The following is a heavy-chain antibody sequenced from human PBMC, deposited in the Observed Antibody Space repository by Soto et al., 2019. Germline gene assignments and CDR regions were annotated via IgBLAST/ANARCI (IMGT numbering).Heavy chain of an antibody. J-gene: IGHJ6*03. CDR3: ARQGHYCTNGVRYTVYYYYMDV. CDR1: GRSISSSSYY. CDR2: IYYSGST. D-gene: IGHD2-8*01. V-gene: IGHV4-39*01. Sequence: SETLSLTCAVSGRSISSSSYYGCWIRQPPGKGLEWVGSIYYSGSTYYNPSLKSRVTISVDTSKNPFTLQLSSVTDPDTPVYYCARQGHYCTNGVRYTVYYYYMDVWGNGTTVPVSS.